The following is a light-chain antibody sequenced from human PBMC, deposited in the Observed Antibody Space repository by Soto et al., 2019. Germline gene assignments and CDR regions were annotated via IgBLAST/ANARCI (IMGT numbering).Light chain of an antibody. V-gene: IGLV2-23*01. J-gene: IGLJ1*01. CDR1: SSDVGSYNL. CDR2: EGS. CDR3: CSYAGSFYV. Sequence: QSALTQPASVSGSPGQSITISCTGTSSDVGSYNLVSWYQQHPGKAPKLMIYEGSKRPSGVSNRFSGSKSGNTASLTISGLQAEDEADDYCCSYAGSFYVFGTGTKVTVL.